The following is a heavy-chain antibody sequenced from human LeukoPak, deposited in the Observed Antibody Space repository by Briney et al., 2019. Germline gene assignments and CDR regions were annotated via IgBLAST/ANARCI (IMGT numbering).Heavy chain of an antibody. CDR2: ISSSSSYI. CDR1: GFTFSSYS. Sequence: GGSLRLSCAASGFTFSSYSMNWVRQAPGKGLEWVSSISSSSSYIYYADSVKGRFTISRDNAKNSLYLQMNSLRTEDTAVYYCARDAMVRGVINYYGMDVWGKGNPGHRLL. V-gene: IGHV3-21*01. CDR3: ARDAMVRGVINYYGMDV. J-gene: IGHJ6*04. D-gene: IGHD3-10*01.